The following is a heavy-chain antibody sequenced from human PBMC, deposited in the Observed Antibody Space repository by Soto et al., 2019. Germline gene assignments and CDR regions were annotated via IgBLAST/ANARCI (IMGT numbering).Heavy chain of an antibody. V-gene: IGHV3-30-3*01. J-gene: IGHJ6*02. CDR3: ARGSNYVYYYYGMDV. D-gene: IGHD4-4*01. Sequence: PGGSLRLSCAASGFTFSSYAMHWVRQAPGKGLEWVAVISYDGSNKYYADSVKGRFTISRDNSKNTLYLQMNSLRAEDTAVYYCARGSNYVYYYYGMDVWGQGTTVTVSS. CDR1: GFTFSSYA. CDR2: ISYDGSNK.